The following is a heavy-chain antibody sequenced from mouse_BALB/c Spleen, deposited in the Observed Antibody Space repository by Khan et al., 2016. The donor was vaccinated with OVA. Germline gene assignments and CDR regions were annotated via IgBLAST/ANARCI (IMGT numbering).Heavy chain of an antibody. J-gene: IGHJ3*01. Sequence: EVQRVESGGDLVKPGGSLKLSCAASGFTFSTYGMSWVRQAPDKRLEWVATVSTGGSYTYYPDSVKGRFIISSDNAKNTLYLQMSGLRSEDTAMFYCTRLAYYYDSEGFAYWGQGTLVTVSA. CDR1: GFTFSTYG. V-gene: IGHV5-6*01. CDR2: VSTGGSYT. D-gene: IGHD1-1*01. CDR3: TRLAYYYDSEGFAY.